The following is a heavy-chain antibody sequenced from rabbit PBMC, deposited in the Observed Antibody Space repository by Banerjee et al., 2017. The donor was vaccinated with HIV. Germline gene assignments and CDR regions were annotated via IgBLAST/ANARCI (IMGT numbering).Heavy chain of an antibody. CDR2: IYTGDGNT. D-gene: IGHD7-1*01. CDR3: ARDLAAVTGWNFGL. Sequence: QEQLVESGGGLVKPEGSLTLTCTASGFDLSSGYDMCWVRQAPGKGLEWIACIYTGDGNTYYASWAKGRFTISKTSSTVDLKMTSLTAADTATYFCARDLAAVTGWNFGLWGPGTLVTVS. CDR1: GFDLSSGYD. V-gene: IGHV1S45*01. J-gene: IGHJ6*01.